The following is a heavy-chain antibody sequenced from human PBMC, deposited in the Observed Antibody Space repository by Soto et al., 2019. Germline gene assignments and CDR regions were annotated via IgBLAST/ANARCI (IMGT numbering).Heavy chain of an antibody. CDR2: IYYSGST. D-gene: IGHD1-1*01. CDR1: GGSISSGGYS. CDR3: ARSGTTGTTTFAFDI. V-gene: IGHV4-61*08. Sequence: SSETLSLTCAVSGGSISSGGYSWSWIRQPPGKGLEWIGYIYYSGSTNYNPSLKSRVTISVDTSKNQFSLKLSSVTAADTAVYYCARSGTTGTTTFAFDIWGKGTMVTVSS. J-gene: IGHJ3*02.